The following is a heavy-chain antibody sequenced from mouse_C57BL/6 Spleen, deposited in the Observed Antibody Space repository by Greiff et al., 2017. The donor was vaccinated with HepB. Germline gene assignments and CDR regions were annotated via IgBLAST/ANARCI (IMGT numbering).Heavy chain of an antibody. V-gene: IGHV1-64*01. D-gene: IGHD1-1*01. CDR1: GYTFTSYW. J-gene: IGHJ2*01. CDR3: AREGYYYGSSFNFDY. Sequence: QVQLQQPGAELVKPGASVKLSCKASGYTFTSYWMHWVKQRPGQGLEWIGMIHPNSGSTNYNEKFKSKATLTVDKSSSTAYMQLSSLTSEDSAVYYCAREGYYYGSSFNFDYWGQGTTLTVSS. CDR2: IHPNSGST.